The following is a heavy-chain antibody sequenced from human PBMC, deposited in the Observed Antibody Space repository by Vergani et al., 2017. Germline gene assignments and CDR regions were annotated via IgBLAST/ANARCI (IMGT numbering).Heavy chain of an antibody. Sequence: EVQLLESGGGLVQPGGSLRLSCAASGFTFSSYAMSWVRQAPGKGLEWVSAISGSGGSTYYADSVKGRFTISRDNSKNTLYLQMNSLRAEDTAVYYCATSSTMMGAFDIWGQGTMVTVSS. CDR1: GFTFSSYA. D-gene: IGHD3-22*01. J-gene: IGHJ3*02. CDR3: ATSSTMMGAFDI. CDR2: ISGSGGST. V-gene: IGHV3-23*01.